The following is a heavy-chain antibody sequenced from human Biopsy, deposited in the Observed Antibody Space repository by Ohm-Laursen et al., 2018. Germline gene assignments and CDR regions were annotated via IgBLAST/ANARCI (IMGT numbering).Heavy chain of an antibody. Sequence: GTLSLTCTVSGGFISSSSYYWGWIRQPPGKGLEWIGSISYTGSTHDNPSLTSRVTISVDTSKNQFSLNLNSVTAADTAVYYCAGIVLGPTNDAFGIWGQGTMVTVSS. J-gene: IGHJ3*02. V-gene: IGHV4-39*07. CDR2: ISYTGST. CDR3: AGIVLGPTNDAFGI. CDR1: GGFISSSSYY. D-gene: IGHD1-26*01.